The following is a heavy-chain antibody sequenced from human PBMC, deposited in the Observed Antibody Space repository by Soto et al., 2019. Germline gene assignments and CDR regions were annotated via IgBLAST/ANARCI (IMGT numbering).Heavy chain of an antibody. CDR2: IYYSGST. D-gene: IGHD4-17*01. J-gene: IGHJ6*02. CDR1: GGSISSSTYY. CDR3: ARDKEDYGDYEGYYYYGTDV. Sequence: SETLSLTCTVSGGSISSSTYYWGWIRQPPGKGLEWIGNIYYSGSTYYNPSLKSRVTMSVDTSKNQFSLKLSSVTAADTAVYYCARDKEDYGDYEGYYYYGTDVWGQGTTVTVSS. V-gene: IGHV4-39*02.